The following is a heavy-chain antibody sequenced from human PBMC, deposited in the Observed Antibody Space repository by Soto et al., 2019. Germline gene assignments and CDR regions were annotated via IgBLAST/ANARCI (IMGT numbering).Heavy chain of an antibody. J-gene: IGHJ6*02. CDR3: ARGSLGYYYYGMDV. CDR1: GYTFTSYA. CDR2: INAGNGNT. V-gene: IGHV1-3*05. Sequence: QVQLVQSGAEEKKPGASVKVSCKASGYTFTSYAMHWVRQAPGQRLEWMGWINAGNGNTKYSQKFQGRVTITRDTSASTAYMELSSLRSEDMAVYYCARGSLGYYYYGMDVWGQGTTVTVSS.